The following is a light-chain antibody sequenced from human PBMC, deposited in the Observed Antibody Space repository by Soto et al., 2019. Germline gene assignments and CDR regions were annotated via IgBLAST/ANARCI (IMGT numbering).Light chain of an antibody. CDR2: EVS. CDR3: SAYTSTNNWV. Sequence: QSVLTQPASVSGSPGQSITISCTGTSSDVGGYNYVSWFQQHPDKVPKLLISEVSNRPSGVSNRFSGSKSGNTASLTISGLQAEDEADYYCSAYTSTNNWVFGGGTKLTVL. J-gene: IGLJ3*02. CDR1: SSDVGGYNY. V-gene: IGLV2-14*01.